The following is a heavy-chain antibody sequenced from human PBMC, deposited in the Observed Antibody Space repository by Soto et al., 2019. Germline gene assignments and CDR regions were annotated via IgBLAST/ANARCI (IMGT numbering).Heavy chain of an antibody. J-gene: IGHJ4*02. CDR2: IYNSGST. CDR1: GGSINNNGYF. CDR3: ARGPSGDKVDY. V-gene: IGHV4-30-4*01. D-gene: IGHD1-26*01. Sequence: QVQLQESGPGVVEPSQTLSLTCTVSGGSINNNGYFWSWIRQPPGSGLEWIGHIYNSGSTYSNPSLTSRLTXSXXTSKNQFSRKLSSVTAADTAVYYCARGPSGDKVDYWGQGTLVTVSS.